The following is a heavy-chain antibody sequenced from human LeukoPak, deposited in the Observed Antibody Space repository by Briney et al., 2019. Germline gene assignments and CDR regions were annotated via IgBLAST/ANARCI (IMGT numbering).Heavy chain of an antibody. Sequence: SQTLSLTCVISGDSVSSNSATWHWIRQSPSRGLEWLGRTYYRSNWIYEYAVPVKSRISINPDTSMNQFSLQLTSVTPEDTAVYYCARAGGGFHDHWGQGVLVTVSS. CDR3: ARAGGGFHDH. D-gene: IGHD1-26*01. CDR1: GDSVSSNSAT. CDR2: TYYRSNWIY. V-gene: IGHV6-1*01. J-gene: IGHJ5*02.